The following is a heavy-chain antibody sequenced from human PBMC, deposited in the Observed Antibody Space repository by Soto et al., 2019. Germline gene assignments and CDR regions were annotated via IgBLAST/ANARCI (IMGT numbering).Heavy chain of an antibody. V-gene: IGHV1-69*06. CDR2: IIPVFGTG. D-gene: IGHD5-18*01. Sequence: QVQLVQSGAEVKKPGSSVKVSCTASGGTFSSYAISWVRQAPGQGLEWMGGIIPVFGTGIYAQKLQGRVTITADKSTNTAYMELSSLISEGTAVYFCARGGGTGGYTYGLVSWGQGPLVTVSS. J-gene: IGHJ5*02. CDR3: ARGGGTGGYTYGLVS. CDR1: GGTFSSYA.